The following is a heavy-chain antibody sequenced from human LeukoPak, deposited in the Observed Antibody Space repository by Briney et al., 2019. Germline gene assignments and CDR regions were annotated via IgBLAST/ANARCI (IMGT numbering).Heavy chain of an antibody. J-gene: IGHJ5*02. Sequence: SETLSLTCTVSGGSISSYYWSWIRQPAGKGLEWIGRIHSSGSTNYNPSLKSRVTMSLDASKNQFSLRLTSVTAADSAVYFCARNLGCNWFDPWGQGTLVTVSS. CDR1: GGSISSYY. CDR3: ARNLGCNWFDP. V-gene: IGHV4-4*07. CDR2: IHSSGST.